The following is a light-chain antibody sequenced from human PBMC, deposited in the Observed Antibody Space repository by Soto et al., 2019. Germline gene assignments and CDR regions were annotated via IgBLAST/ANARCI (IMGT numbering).Light chain of an antibody. Sequence: QSVLTQPRSVSGSPGQSVTISCTGTSSDVGGYNFVSWYQHHPGKAPKLMIYDVNKRPSGVPDRFSGSKSGNTASLSISGLQAEDEADYYCCSYAGSSTSVFGGGTKLNVL. CDR1: SSDVGGYNF. CDR2: DVN. V-gene: IGLV2-11*01. J-gene: IGLJ2*01. CDR3: CSYAGSSTSV.